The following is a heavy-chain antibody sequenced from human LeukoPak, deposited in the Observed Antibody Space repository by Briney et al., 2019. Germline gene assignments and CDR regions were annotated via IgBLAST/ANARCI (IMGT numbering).Heavy chain of an antibody. CDR1: GGSISSYY. J-gene: IGHJ1*01. CDR3: AAGDSSSWEYFQH. Sequence: SETLSLTCTVSGGSISSYYWSWIRQPPGKGLEWIGYIYYSGSTNYNPSLKSRVTISVDTSKNQFSLKLSSVTAADTAVYYCAAGDSSSWEYFQHWGQGTLVTVSS. D-gene: IGHD6-13*01. CDR2: IYYSGST. V-gene: IGHV4-59*08.